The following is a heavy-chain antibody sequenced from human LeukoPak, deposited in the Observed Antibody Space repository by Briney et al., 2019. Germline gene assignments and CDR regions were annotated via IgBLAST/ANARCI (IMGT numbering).Heavy chain of an antibody. J-gene: IGHJ4*02. CDR1: GFTFSSYS. CDR3: ARDLRGAARPWDY. CDR2: ISSSSSYI. V-gene: IGHV3-21*01. D-gene: IGHD3-10*01. Sequence: GGSLRLSCAASGFTFSSYSINWVRQAPGKGLEWVSSISSSSSYIYYADSVKGRFTISRDNAKNSLYLQMNSLRAEDTAVYYCARDLRGAARPWDYWGQGTLVTVSS.